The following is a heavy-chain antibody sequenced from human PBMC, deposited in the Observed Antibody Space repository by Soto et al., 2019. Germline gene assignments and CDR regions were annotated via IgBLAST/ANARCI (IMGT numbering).Heavy chain of an antibody. CDR1: GFTFENYA. CDR2: ISWHSGTI. D-gene: IGHD4-4*01. Sequence: GGSLRLSCAASGFTFENYAMHWVRLGPGKGLEWVSGISWHSGTIGYADSVRGRFTISRDNAKNSLYLQMNSLRPEDTALYYCAKEKVYSNYQYYFDSWGQGTLVTVSS. V-gene: IGHV3-9*01. CDR3: AKEKVYSNYQYYFDS. J-gene: IGHJ4*02.